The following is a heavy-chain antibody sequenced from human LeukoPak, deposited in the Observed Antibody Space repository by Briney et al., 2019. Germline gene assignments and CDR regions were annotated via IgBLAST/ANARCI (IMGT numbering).Heavy chain of an antibody. CDR1: GFTFTSSA. J-gene: IGHJ4*02. CDR2: IVVGSGNT. Sequence: GASVKVSCKASGFTFTSSAVQWVRQARGQRLEWIGWIVVGSGNTNYAQKFQERVTITRDMSTSTAYMELSSVTAADTAVYFCARETTGAGTARPFDYWGQGTLVTVSS. V-gene: IGHV1-58*01. CDR3: ARETTGAGTARPFDY. D-gene: IGHD6-13*01.